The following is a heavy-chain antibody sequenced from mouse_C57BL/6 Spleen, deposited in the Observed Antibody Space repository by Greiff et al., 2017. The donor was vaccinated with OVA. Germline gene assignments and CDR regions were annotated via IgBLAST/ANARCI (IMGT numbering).Heavy chain of an antibody. J-gene: IGHJ4*01. CDR3: ARGDKGYAMDY. V-gene: IGHV5-4*01. CDR1: GFTFSSYA. D-gene: IGHD3-3*01. CDR2: ISDGGSYT. Sequence: EVQLVESGGGLVKPGGSLKLSCAASGFTFSSYAMSWVRQTPEKRLEWVATISDGGSYTSYPDNVKGRFTISRDNAKNNLYLQMSHLKSEDTAMYYCARGDKGYAMDYWGQGTSVTVSS.